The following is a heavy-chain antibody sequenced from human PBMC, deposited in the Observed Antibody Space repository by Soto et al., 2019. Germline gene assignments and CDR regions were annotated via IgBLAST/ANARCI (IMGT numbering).Heavy chain of an antibody. J-gene: IGHJ5*02. CDR2: IDYRGTT. CDR3: SRRAPEGFDP. V-gene: IGHV4-39*01. Sequence: SETLSLTCTVSGGSISGSPYFWGWIRQPPGRGLEWIGSIDYRGTTYYNASLKSRVTLSLDTSKNQFSLKVNSLTAADTAVYFCSRRAPEGFDPWGQGTLVTVSS. CDR1: GGSISGSPYF.